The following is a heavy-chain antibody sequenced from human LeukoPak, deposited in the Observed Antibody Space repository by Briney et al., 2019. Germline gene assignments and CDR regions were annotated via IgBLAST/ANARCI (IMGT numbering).Heavy chain of an antibody. V-gene: IGHV3-9*01. CDR3: AKDIQPDDDAFDI. J-gene: IGHJ3*02. D-gene: IGHD5-18*01. CDR2: ISWNSGSI. CDR1: GFTFDDYA. Sequence: GGSLRLSFAASGFTFDDYAMHWVRQAPGKGLEWVSGISWNSGSIGYADSVKGRFTISRDNAKNSLYLQMNSLRAEDTALYYCAKDIQPDDDAFDIWGQGTMVTVSS.